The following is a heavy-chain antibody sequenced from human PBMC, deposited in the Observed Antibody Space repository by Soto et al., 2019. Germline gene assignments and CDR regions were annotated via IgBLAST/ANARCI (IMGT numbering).Heavy chain of an antibody. CDR2: IYHSGST. D-gene: IGHD3-22*01. CDR3: ARWKFDLVDSSGYCDY. J-gene: IGHJ4*02. Sequence: PSETMSLTCAVSGGSISSSNWWSWVRQPPGKGLEWIGEIYHSGSTNYNPSLKSRVTISVDKSKNQFSLKLSSVTAADTAVYYCARWKFDLVDSSGYCDYWGQGTLVTFSS. CDR1: GGSISSSNW. V-gene: IGHV4-4*02.